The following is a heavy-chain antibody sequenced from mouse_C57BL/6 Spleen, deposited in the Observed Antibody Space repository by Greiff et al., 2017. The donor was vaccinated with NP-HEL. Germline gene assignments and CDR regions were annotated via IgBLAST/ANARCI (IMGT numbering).Heavy chain of an antibody. D-gene: IGHD1-1*01. CDR2: IYPGSGNT. J-gene: IGHJ3*01. CDR1: GYTFTDYY. Sequence: QVQLKQSGPELVKPGASVKISCKASGYTFTDYYINWVKQRPGQGLEWIGWIYPGSGNTKYNEKFKGKATLTVDTSSSTAYMQLSSLTSEDSAVYFCAREKITTVVAPSWFAYWGQGTLVTVSA. V-gene: IGHV1-84*01. CDR3: AREKITTVVAPSWFAY.